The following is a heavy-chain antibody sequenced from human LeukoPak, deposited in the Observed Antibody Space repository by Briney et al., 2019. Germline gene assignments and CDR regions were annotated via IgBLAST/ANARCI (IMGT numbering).Heavy chain of an antibody. CDR2: INHSGST. V-gene: IGHV4-34*01. CDR3: ARGTVLRWSGYYNP. D-gene: IGHD3-3*01. Sequence: SETLSLTCAVYGGSFSGYYWSWIRQPPGKGLEWIGEINHSGSTNYNPSLKGRVTISVDTSKNQFSLKLSSVTAADTAVYYCARGTVLRWSGYYNPWGQGTLVTVSS. J-gene: IGHJ5*02. CDR1: GGSFSGYY.